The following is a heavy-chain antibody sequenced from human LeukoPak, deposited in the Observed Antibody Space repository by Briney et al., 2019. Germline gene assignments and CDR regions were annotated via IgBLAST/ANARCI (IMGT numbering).Heavy chain of an antibody. CDR2: ISSSSYI. CDR3: ARELSRFTMIGNRLDGLDL. D-gene: IGHD3-22*01. Sequence: PGGSLRLSCAASGFTFSSYSMNWVRQAPGKGLEWVSSISSSSYIYYADSVKGRFTISRDNSKNTLFLQMSSLRVEDTAVYYCARELSRFTMIGNRLDGLDLWGQGTVVTVTS. V-gene: IGHV3-21*01. CDR1: GFTFSSYS. J-gene: IGHJ3*01.